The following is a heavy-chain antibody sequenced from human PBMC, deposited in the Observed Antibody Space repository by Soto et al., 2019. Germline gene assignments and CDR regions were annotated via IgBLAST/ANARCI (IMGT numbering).Heavy chain of an antibody. CDR2: INPNTGGT. Sequence: QVQLVQSGAEVKKPGASVRVSCKASGYTFTDYHMHWVRQAPGQGLEWMGWINPNTGGTNYAQKFQGRVTMTRDTSISTAYMELNRLRSDATAVYYCAKTRLGAYCGGDCGNIDYGGQGTLVTVSS. D-gene: IGHD2-21*02. CDR3: AKTRLGAYCGGDCGNIDY. J-gene: IGHJ4*02. V-gene: IGHV1-2*02. CDR1: GYTFTDYH.